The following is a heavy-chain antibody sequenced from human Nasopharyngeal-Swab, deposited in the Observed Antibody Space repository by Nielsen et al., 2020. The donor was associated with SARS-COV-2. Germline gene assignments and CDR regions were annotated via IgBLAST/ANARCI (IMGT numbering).Heavy chain of an antibody. Sequence: GESLKISCKGSGYSFTNYWIGWVRQMPGKGLEWMGIIYPGDSDTRYSPSFQGQVRISADKSISTAYLQWSSLKATDTAMYYCARRFEPSPGGYWFDPWGQGTLVTVSS. V-gene: IGHV5-51*01. CDR1: GYSFTNYW. J-gene: IGHJ5*02. CDR2: IYPGDSDT. D-gene: IGHD1-14*01. CDR3: ARRFEPSPGGYWFDP.